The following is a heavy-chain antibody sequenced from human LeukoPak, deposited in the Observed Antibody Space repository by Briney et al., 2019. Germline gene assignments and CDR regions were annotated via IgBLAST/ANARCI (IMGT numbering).Heavy chain of an antibody. J-gene: IGHJ3*02. CDR3: ARRFTYYDDSSGYSLDAFDI. Sequence: SVKVSCKASGGTFSSYAISWLRQAPGQGLEWMGGIIPIFGTANYAQKFQGRVTITTDESTSTAHMELSSLRSEDTAVYYCARRFTYYDDSSGYSLDAFDIWGQGTMVTASS. CDR1: GGTFSSYA. D-gene: IGHD3-22*01. CDR2: IIPIFGTA. V-gene: IGHV1-69*05.